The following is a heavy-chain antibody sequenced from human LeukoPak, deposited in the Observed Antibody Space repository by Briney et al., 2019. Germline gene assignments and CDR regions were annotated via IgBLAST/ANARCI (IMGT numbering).Heavy chain of an antibody. CDR1: GFTFSSYG. J-gene: IGHJ5*02. V-gene: IGHV3-30*02. Sequence: PGGSLRLSCAASGFTFSSYGMHWVRQAPGKGLEWVAFIRYDGSYKYYADSVKGRFTISRDNSKNTLYLQMNSLRAEDTAVYYCAKGLFGDADWNWFDPWGQGTLVTVSS. CDR2: IRYDGSYK. CDR3: AKGLFGDADWNWFDP. D-gene: IGHD3-16*01.